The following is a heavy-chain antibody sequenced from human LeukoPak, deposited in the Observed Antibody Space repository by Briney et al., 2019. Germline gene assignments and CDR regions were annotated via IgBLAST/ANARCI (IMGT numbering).Heavy chain of an antibody. D-gene: IGHD4-17*01. CDR3: ATDKIDGDYVTPFVY. CDR2: ISHDGSQT. Sequence: GGSLRLSCASSVFTFSNHCIHWVRQAPGKGLDWVAVISHDGSQTYYTDSAKGRFTVSRDNSKNTMYLQLNSLRVEDTAMYFCATDKIDGDYVTPFVYGGQGTLVTVSS. J-gene: IGHJ4*02. CDR1: VFTFSNHC. V-gene: IGHV3-30*03.